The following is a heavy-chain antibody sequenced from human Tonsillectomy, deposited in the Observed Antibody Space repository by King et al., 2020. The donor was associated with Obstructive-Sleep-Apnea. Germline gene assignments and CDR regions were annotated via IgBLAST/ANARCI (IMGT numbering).Heavy chain of an antibody. D-gene: IGHD6-13*01. CDR1: GFTFSDYY. J-gene: IGHJ6*02. CDR2: ISSSSSYT. CDR3: ARFLAAAAPGNTYYYYGMDV. Sequence: VQLVESGGGLVKPGGSLRLSCAASGFTFSDYYMSWIRQAPGKGLEWVSYISSSSSYTNYADSVKGRFTISRDNAKNSLYLQMNSLRAEDTAMYYCARFLAAAAPGNTYYYYGMDVWGQGTTVTVSS. V-gene: IGHV3-11*06.